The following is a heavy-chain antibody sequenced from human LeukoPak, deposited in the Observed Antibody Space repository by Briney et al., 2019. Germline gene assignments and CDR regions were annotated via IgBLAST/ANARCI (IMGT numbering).Heavy chain of an antibody. Sequence: PSETLSLTCTVSGGSISTYRWSWIRQSTGKGLEWIGYIYYSGFTNYNPSLTSRVTMSIDRSQNQFSLSLKSVTAADTAVYYCARHAEGNWAYYFDNWGQGTLVTVSS. CDR3: ARHAEGNWAYYFDN. J-gene: IGHJ4*02. D-gene: IGHD1-14*01. V-gene: IGHV4-59*08. CDR1: GGSISTYR. CDR2: IYYSGFT.